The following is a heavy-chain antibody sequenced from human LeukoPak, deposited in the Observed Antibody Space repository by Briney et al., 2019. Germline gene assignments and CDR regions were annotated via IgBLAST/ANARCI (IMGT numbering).Heavy chain of an antibody. J-gene: IGHJ4*02. D-gene: IGHD2-15*01. V-gene: IGHV3-21*01. CDR2: ISSSSSYI. CDR3: ARVVRGSGDYFDY. CDR1: GFTFSSYS. Sequence: PGGSLRLSCAASGFTFSSYSMNWVRQAPGKGLEWVSSISSSSSYIYYADSVKGRFTISRDNAKNSLYLQMNSLRAEDTAVYYCARVVRGSGDYFDYWGQGTLVTVSS.